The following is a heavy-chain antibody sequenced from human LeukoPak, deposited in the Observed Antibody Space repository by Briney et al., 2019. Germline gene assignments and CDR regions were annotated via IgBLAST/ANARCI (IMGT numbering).Heavy chain of an antibody. J-gene: IGHJ5*02. V-gene: IGHV3-33*06. CDR1: GFTFSNYG. Sequence: AGGPLRLSCEASGFTFSNYGMHWVRQAPGKGLEGVAVIWFDGSNTHYADSVKGRFTISRDNSKSTLYLQMNNLRADDTAVYYCAKDASGPYGSPFDPWGRGTLVIVSS. D-gene: IGHD6-19*01. CDR2: IWFDGSNT. CDR3: AKDASGPYGSPFDP.